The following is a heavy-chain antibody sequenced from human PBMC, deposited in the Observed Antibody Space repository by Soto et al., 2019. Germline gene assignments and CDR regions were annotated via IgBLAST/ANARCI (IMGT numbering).Heavy chain of an antibody. V-gene: IGHV4-59*01. CDR1: AGSISSYY. CDR3: ARSVKYAPASPPAYYLDY. D-gene: IGHD3-10*01. J-gene: IGHJ4*02. CDR2: IYSSGST. Sequence: KTSETLSLTCTVSAGSISSYYWSWIRQPSGKGLEWIGHIYSSGSTNYNPSLKSRVTISVDTSKNQFSLKLSSVTAADTAVYYCARSVKYAPASPPAYYLDYSGRVSLGTVSS.